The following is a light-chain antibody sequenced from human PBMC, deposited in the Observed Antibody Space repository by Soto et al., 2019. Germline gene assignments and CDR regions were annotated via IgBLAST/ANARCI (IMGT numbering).Light chain of an antibody. V-gene: IGKV3-20*01. CDR1: QSVSSSY. Sequence: EIVLTQSPGTLSLSPGERATLFCRASQSVSSSYLAWYQQKPGQAPRLLIYYASTRATGIPDRFSGSGSETDFTLTISRLEPEDFAVYYCQHHRTSPPSWTFGQGTKVEIK. CDR3: QHHRTSPPSWT. CDR2: YAS. J-gene: IGKJ1*01.